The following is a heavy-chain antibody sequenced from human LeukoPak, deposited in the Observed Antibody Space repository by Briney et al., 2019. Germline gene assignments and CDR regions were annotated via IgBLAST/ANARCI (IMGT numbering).Heavy chain of an antibody. Sequence: GGSLRLSCAASGFTFSSYAMSWVRQAPGKGLEWVSAISGSGGSTYYADSVKGRFTISRDNSKNTLYLQMNSLRAEHTAVYYCAKSHLVWGAFDIWGQGTMVTVSS. CDR2: ISGSGGST. CDR3: AKSHLVWGAFDI. J-gene: IGHJ3*02. D-gene: IGHD3-16*01. V-gene: IGHV3-23*01. CDR1: GFTFSSYA.